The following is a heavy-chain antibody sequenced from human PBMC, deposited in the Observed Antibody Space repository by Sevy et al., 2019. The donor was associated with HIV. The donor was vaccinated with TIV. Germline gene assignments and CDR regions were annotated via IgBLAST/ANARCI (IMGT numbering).Heavy chain of an antibody. J-gene: IGHJ4*02. V-gene: IGHV3-48*03. CDR1: GFSFSSYE. Sequence: GGSLRLSCAASGFSFSSYEMNWVRQAPGKGLEWVSFITSSGSTKHYSDSVRGRFTISRDNAKYSLSLQMNSLRAEDTAVYYCARDAPDSGYDAWGQGTLVTVSS. CDR2: ITSSGSTK. CDR3: ARDAPDSGYDA. D-gene: IGHD5-12*01.